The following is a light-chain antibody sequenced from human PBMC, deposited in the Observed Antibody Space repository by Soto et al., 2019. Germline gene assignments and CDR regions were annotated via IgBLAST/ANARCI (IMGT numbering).Light chain of an antibody. J-gene: IGLJ1*01. CDR1: SSDVGGYDY. V-gene: IGLV2-8*01. CDR2: EVT. CDR3: SSYTGGNPSYV. Sequence: QSALTQPPSASGSRGQSVTISCTGTSSDVGGYDYVSWYQQHPGKAPKLMIYEVTIRPSGVSDRFSGSKSGNTASLTVSGLQAEDEADYYCSSYTGGNPSYVFGTGTHVAVL.